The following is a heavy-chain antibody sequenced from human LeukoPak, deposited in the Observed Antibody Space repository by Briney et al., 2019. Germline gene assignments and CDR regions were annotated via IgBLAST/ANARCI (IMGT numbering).Heavy chain of an antibody. V-gene: IGHV3-74*01. CDR1: GFTFSRFL. CDR2: ISNDGGTT. J-gene: IGHJ4*02. D-gene: IGHD3-22*01. CDR3: ARSSGSYRPMGY. Sequence: GGSLRLSCAASGFTFSRFLMHWVRQAPGKGLVWVSLISNDGGTTRYADSVKGRFTISRDDAKNTLYLEINSLRAEDTAVYYCARSSGSYRPMGYWGQGTLVTVSS.